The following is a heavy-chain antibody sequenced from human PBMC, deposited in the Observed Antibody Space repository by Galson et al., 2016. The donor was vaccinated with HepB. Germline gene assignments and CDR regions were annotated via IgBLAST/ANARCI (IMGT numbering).Heavy chain of an antibody. V-gene: IGHV3-13*01. Sequence: SLRLSCAASGFTFSRSDMHWVRQAAGKGLEWVSTVGTGHFTHYADSVKGRFIVSRDNSENTIYLQMNSLRADDTALYFCAREGYSSGHCGAFDIWGRGTVVAVSS. D-gene: IGHD6-19*01. CDR3: AREGYSSGHCGAFDI. J-gene: IGHJ3*02. CDR1: GFTFSRSD. CDR2: VGTGHFT.